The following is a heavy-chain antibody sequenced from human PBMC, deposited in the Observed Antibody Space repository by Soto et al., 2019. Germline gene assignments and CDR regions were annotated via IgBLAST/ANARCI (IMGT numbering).Heavy chain of an antibody. Sequence: SETLSLTCTVSGGSISSYYWSWIRQPPGKGLEWIGYIYYSGSTNYNPSLKSRVTISVDTSKNQFSLKLSSVTAADTAVYYCAREGSSSWYGQYFDYWGQGTLVPVSS. CDR3: AREGSSSWYGQYFDY. CDR1: GGSISSYY. D-gene: IGHD6-13*01. V-gene: IGHV4-59*01. J-gene: IGHJ4*02. CDR2: IYYSGST.